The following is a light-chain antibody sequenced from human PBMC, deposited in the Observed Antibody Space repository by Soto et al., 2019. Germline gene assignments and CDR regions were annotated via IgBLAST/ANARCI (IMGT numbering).Light chain of an antibody. Sequence: DRVMTQSPATLSVSPGQRATLSCRASQSVSGNLAWFQQKPGQAPRLLIYGTSTRATGIPARFSGSGSGTEFTLTIDSLQSEDFAVYYCQQYSASPRTFGPGTKVDIK. CDR3: QQYSASPRT. J-gene: IGKJ3*01. CDR2: GTS. V-gene: IGKV3-15*01. CDR1: QSVSGN.